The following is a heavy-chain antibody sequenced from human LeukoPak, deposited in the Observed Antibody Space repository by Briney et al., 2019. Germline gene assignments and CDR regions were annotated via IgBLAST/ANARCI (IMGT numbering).Heavy chain of an antibody. V-gene: IGHV3-9*01. CDR2: INWSSDNI. CDR1: GFTFDEYA. J-gene: IGHJ4*02. CDR3: AKGIGLINPLYYFDL. Sequence: GGSLRLSCAASGFTFDEYAMHWVRHAPGKGLEWVSGINWSSDNIAYAYSVKGRSSISRDNAKNSVYLQMDSLRPEDTALYLCAKGIGLINPLYYFDLWGQGTLVSVSS. D-gene: IGHD3-16*01.